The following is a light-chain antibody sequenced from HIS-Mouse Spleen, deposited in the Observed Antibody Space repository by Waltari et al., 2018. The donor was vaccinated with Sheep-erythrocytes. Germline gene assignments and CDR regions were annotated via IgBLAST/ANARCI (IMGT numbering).Light chain of an antibody. CDR1: SRAVGSYNL. Sequence: QSALTQPASVSGSPGQSITISCTGTSRAVGSYNLVSWYQQHPGKAPKLMIYGGSKRPSGVSNRFSGSKSGNTASLTISGLQAEDEADYYCCSYAGSSTYVVFGGGTKLTVL. CDR3: CSYAGSSTYVV. J-gene: IGLJ2*01. CDR2: GGS. V-gene: IGLV2-23*01.